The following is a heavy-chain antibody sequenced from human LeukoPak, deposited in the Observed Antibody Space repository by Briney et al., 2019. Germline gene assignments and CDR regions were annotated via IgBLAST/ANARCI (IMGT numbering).Heavy chain of an antibody. CDR1: GGTFSSYA. V-gene: IGHV1-69*04. J-gene: IGHJ6*02. D-gene: IGHD1-7*01. CDR2: IIPILGIA. CDR3: ARVGSNSHYYYYGMDV. Sequence: GASVKLCCKASGGTFSSYAIRWVRQAPGQGLEWMGRIIPILGIANYAQKFQGRVTITADKSTSTAYMELSSLRSEDTAVYYCARVGSNSHYYYYGMDVWGQGTTVTVSS.